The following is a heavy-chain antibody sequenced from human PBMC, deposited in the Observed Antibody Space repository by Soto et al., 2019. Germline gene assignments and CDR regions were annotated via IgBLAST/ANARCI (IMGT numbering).Heavy chain of an antibody. Sequence: EVQLLESGGDLVQPGGSLRLSYTASAFTFRNYAMTWVRQAPGKSLEWISSISGGGLNTHYADSVKGRFTVSRDDSKSTLYLQMANLTAGDTAVYYCAKGGSGWYPFDYWGQGTLVTVSS. CDR3: AKGGSGWYPFDY. D-gene: IGHD6-19*01. V-gene: IGHV3-23*01. J-gene: IGHJ4*02. CDR2: ISGGGLNT. CDR1: AFTFRNYA.